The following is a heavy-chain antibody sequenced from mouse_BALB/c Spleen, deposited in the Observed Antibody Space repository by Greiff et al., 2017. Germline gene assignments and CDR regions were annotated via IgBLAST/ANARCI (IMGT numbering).Heavy chain of an antibody. D-gene: IGHD1-2*01. Sequence: EVHLVESGGGLVQPGGSMKLSCVASGFTFSNYWMNWVRQSPEKGLEWVAEIRLKSNNYATHYAESVKGRFTISRDDSKSSVYLQMNNLRAEDTGIYYCTRHYYGFAYWGQGTLVTVSA. CDR1: GFTFSNYW. CDR2: IRLKSNNYAT. CDR3: TRHYYGFAY. J-gene: IGHJ3*01. V-gene: IGHV6-6*02.